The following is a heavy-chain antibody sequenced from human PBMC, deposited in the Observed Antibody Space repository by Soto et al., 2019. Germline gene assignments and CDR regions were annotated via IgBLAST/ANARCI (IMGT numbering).Heavy chain of an antibody. J-gene: IGHJ4*02. V-gene: IGHV3-21*01. CDR3: ARDKSMGPYNWNDEGFDY. Sequence: EVQLVESGGGLVKPGGSLRLSCAASGFTFSSYSMNWVRQAPGKGLEWVSSISSSSSYIYYADSVKGRFTISRDNAKNSLYLQINSLRAEDTAVYYCARDKSMGPYNWNDEGFDYWGQGTLVTVSS. D-gene: IGHD1-1*01. CDR2: ISSSSSYI. CDR1: GFTFSSYS.